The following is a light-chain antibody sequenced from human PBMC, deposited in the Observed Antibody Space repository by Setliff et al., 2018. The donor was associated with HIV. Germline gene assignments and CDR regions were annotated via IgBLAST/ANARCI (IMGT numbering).Light chain of an antibody. CDR1: SGDVGGYNF. CDR2: EVS. CDR3: SSYTGESTNTYV. J-gene: IGLJ1*01. V-gene: IGLV2-14*01. Sequence: QSALTQPASVSGSPGQSITISCTGTSGDVGGYNFVSWYQQSPGKAPKLMIYEVSNRPSGVSNRFSGSKSGNTASLTISGLQAEDEADYYCSSYTGESTNTYVFGTGTKVTVL.